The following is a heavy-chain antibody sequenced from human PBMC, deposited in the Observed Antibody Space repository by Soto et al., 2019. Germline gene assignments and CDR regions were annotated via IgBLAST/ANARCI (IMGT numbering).Heavy chain of an antibody. J-gene: IGHJ6*02. V-gene: IGHV4-34*01. CDR3: ARALPVSRYCISIDCPRSGMDV. Sequence: WETLSLTCAVYGGSFSGYYWSWVRQPPGKGLEWIAEINHSGSTNYNPSLKSRVTISVDTSKNYFSLKLSFVTAADTAVYYWARALPVSRYCISIDCPRSGMDVWGQGTTVTAP. D-gene: IGHD2-2*01. CDR1: GGSFSGYY. CDR2: INHSGST.